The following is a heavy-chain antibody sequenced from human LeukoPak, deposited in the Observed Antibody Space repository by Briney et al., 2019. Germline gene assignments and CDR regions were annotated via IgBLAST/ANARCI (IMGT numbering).Heavy chain of an antibody. Sequence: SETLSLTCAVYGGSFSDYYWSWIRQPPGKGLEWIGEINHSGSTNYNPSLTSRVTISVDTSKNQFSLTLSSVTAADTALYYCARHRVRLTGYYRGFDYWGQGTLVTVSS. J-gene: IGHJ4*02. CDR3: ARHRVRLTGYYRGFDY. V-gene: IGHV4-34*01. CDR1: GGSFSDYY. D-gene: IGHD3-9*01. CDR2: INHSGST.